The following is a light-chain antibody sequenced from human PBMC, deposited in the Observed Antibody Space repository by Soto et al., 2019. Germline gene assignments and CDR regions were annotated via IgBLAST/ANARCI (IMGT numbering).Light chain of an antibody. J-gene: IGKJ1*01. CDR1: QSVDSW. CDR3: QHYNDYSRM. CDR2: KAS. Sequence: DIQMTQSPSTLSASIGDRVTITCRASQSVDSWLAWYQQKPGKAPKLLIYKASSLQTGVPSRFGGSGSGTEFTLTISSLQPDDFATDYCQHYNDYSRMFGQGTKVEIK. V-gene: IGKV1-5*03.